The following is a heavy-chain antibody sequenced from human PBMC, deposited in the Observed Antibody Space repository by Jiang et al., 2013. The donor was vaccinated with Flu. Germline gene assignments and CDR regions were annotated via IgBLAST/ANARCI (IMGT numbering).Heavy chain of an antibody. CDR1: RGFITGFY. D-gene: IGHD6-19*01. CDR3: ARAPSSGWHPWFLY. V-gene: IGHV4-59*01. CDR2: VFDSGIT. J-gene: IGHJ4*02. Sequence: GLVKPSETLSLTCTVSRGFITGFYWSWIRQTPGKGLEWIGYVFDSGITKYNPSLNNRATISADTSKMQISLKMRSVTAADTAVYYCARAPSSGWHPWFLYWGQGTRVTVSA.